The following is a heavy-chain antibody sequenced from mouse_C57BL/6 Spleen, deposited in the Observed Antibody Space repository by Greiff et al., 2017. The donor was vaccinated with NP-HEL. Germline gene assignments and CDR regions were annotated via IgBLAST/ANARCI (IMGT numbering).Heavy chain of an antibody. CDR2: IYPSDSET. CDR3: ARGGAYYSNPAWFAY. V-gene: IGHV1-61*01. Sequence: QVQLQQPGAELVRPGSSVKLSCKASGYTFTSYWMDWVKQRPGQGLEWIGNIYPSDSETHYNQKFKDKATLTVDKSSSTAYMQRSSLTSEDSAVYYCARGGAYYSNPAWFAYWGQGTLVTVSA. D-gene: IGHD2-5*01. CDR1: GYTFTSYW. J-gene: IGHJ3*01.